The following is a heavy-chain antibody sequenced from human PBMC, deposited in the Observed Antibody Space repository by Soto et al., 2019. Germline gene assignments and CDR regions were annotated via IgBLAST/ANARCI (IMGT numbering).Heavy chain of an antibody. D-gene: IGHD2-2*01. V-gene: IGHV1-8*01. J-gene: IGHJ4*02. CDR1: GYTFTRYD. CDR2: MNPNSGNT. Sequence: ASVELSCDASGYTFTRYDIHRVRQATGQGLEWMGWMNPNSGNTGYAQKFQGRVTMTRNTSISTAYMELSSLRSEDTAVYYCARGSRPFRSSTSCAMGYWGQGTLVTVSS. CDR3: ARGSRPFRSSTSCAMGY.